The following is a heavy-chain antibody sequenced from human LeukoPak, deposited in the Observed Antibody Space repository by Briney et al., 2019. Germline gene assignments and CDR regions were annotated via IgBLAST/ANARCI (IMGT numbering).Heavy chain of an antibody. D-gene: IGHD2-15*01. CDR1: GFPFSSYA. V-gene: IGHV3-64D*06. CDR3: VKTFRYCSGGSCQDY. CDR2: IGSNGGSI. Sequence: QPGGSLRLSCSASGFPFSSYAMHWVRQAPGKGLEYVSVIGSNGGSIYYADSVKGRFTISRDNSKNTLYLQMSSLRAEDTAVYYRVKTFRYCSGGSCQDYWGQGTLVTVSS. J-gene: IGHJ4*02.